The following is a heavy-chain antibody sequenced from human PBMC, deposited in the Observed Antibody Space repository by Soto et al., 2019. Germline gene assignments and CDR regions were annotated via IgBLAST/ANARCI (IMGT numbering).Heavy chain of an antibody. Sequence: QVQLVESGGGVVQPGRSLRLSCAASGFTFSSYAMHWVRQAPGKGLEWVAVISYDGSNKYYADSVKGRFTISRDNSKNTLYLQMNSLRAEDTAVYYCAKDTPVVTFLFDHWGQGTLVTVSS. CDR3: AKDTPVVTFLFDH. V-gene: IGHV3-30-3*01. CDR1: GFTFSSYA. J-gene: IGHJ4*02. D-gene: IGHD2-21*02. CDR2: ISYDGSNK.